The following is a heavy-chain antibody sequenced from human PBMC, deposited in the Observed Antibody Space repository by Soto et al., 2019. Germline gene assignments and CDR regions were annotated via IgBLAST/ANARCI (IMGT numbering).Heavy chain of an antibody. J-gene: IGHJ4*02. CDR3: ARRVGDTDY. V-gene: IGHV3-30*03. CDR2: ISYDGSSK. Sequence: QVQLVESGGGVVQPGRSLRLSCAASGFTFSANALHWVRQAPGKGLEWVAFISYDGSSKHYAVSVKGRFTISRDNTKHPLYLEMNSLRTEDTAVYYCARRVGDTDYWGQGTLVTVSS. CDR1: GFTFSANA. D-gene: IGHD1-26*01.